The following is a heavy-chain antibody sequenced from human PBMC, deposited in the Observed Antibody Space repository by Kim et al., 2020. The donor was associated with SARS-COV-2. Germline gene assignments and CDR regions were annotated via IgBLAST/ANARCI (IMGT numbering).Heavy chain of an antibody. CDR3: ARGRMWPHYYGSGSFFDY. CDR1: GGSFSGYY. D-gene: IGHD3-10*01. V-gene: IGHV4-34*01. Sequence: SETLSLTCAVYGGSFSGYYWSWIRQPPGKGLEWIGEINHSGSTNYNPSLKSRVTISVDTSKNQFSLKLSSVTAADTAVYYCARGRMWPHYYGSGSFFDYWGQGTLVTVSS. CDR2: INHSGST. J-gene: IGHJ4*02.